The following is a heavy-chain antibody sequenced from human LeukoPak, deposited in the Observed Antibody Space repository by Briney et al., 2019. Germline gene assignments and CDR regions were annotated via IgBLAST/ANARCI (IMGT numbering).Heavy chain of an antibody. Sequence: GGSLRLSCAASGFTFSSYGMHWVRQAPGKGLEWVAVIWYDGSNKYYADSVKGRFTISRDNSKNTLYLQMNSLRAEDTAVYYCARDYDSSGYSKHYYYYYMDVWGKETTVTVSS. D-gene: IGHD3-22*01. J-gene: IGHJ6*03. CDR1: GFTFSSYG. V-gene: IGHV3-33*01. CDR2: IWYDGSNK. CDR3: ARDYDSSGYSKHYYYYYMDV.